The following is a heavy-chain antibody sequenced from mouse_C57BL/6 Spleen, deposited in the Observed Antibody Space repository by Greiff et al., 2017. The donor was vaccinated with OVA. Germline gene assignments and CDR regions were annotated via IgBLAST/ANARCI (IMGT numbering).Heavy chain of an antibody. CDR2: IDPEDGDT. J-gene: IGHJ4*01. D-gene: IGHD1-1*01. Sequence: VQLQQSGAELVRPGASVKLSCTASGFNIKDYYMHWVKQRPEKGLEWIGRIDPEDGDTEYAPKFQGKATMTADTSSNTAYLQLSSLTSEDTAVYYCTTSHYGSSPYYAMDYWGQGTSVTVSS. V-gene: IGHV14-1*01. CDR3: TTSHYGSSPYYAMDY. CDR1: GFNIKDYY.